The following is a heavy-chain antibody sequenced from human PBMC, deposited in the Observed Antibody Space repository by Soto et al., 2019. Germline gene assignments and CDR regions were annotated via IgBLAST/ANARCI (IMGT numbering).Heavy chain of an antibody. D-gene: IGHD3-22*01. J-gene: IGHJ3*01. V-gene: IGHV3-33*01. Sequence: GGSLRLSCAASGFPFSSYGMHWVRQAPGKGLDWVALIWDDGSRKMYADSVKGRFTISRDNSKNTLFLQMNSLLAEDTAVYYCVREKIVTLGSDFDFWGQGTMVTVSS. CDR1: GFPFSSYG. CDR3: VREKIVTLGSDFDF. CDR2: IWDDGSRK.